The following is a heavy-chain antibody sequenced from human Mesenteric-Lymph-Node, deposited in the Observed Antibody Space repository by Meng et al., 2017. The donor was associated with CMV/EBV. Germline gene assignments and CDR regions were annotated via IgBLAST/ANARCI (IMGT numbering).Heavy chain of an antibody. CDR1: GYSFTSYW. D-gene: IGHD6-13*01. Sequence: GESLKISCQGSGYSFTSYWIGWVRQMPGKGLEWMGIIYPGDSDTRYSPSFQGQVTISADKSISTAYLQWSSLKASDTAMYYCARQQQLREYYYGMDVWGQGTTVTVSS. CDR3: ARQQQLREYYYGMDV. CDR2: IYPGDSDT. V-gene: IGHV5-51*01. J-gene: IGHJ6*02.